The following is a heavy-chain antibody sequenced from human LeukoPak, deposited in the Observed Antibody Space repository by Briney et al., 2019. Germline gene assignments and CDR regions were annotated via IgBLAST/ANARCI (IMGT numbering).Heavy chain of an antibody. J-gene: IGHJ4*02. CDR1: GITFSSYW. CDR3: ARVWRHYYGSGSSFDY. V-gene: IGHV3-7*01. Sequence: PGGSLRLSCAASGITFSSYWMSWVRQAPGKGLEWVANIKQDGSEKYYVDSVKGRFTISRDNAKNSLYLQMNSLRAEDTAVYYCARVWRHYYGSGSSFDYWGQGTLVTVSS. D-gene: IGHD3-10*01. CDR2: IKQDGSEK.